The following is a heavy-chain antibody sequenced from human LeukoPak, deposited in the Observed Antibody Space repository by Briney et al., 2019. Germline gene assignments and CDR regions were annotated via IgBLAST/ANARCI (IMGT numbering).Heavy chain of an antibody. V-gene: IGHV3-49*04. CDR2: IRSKAYGGTT. CDR1: GFTFGDYA. Sequence: GGSLRLSCTASGFTFGDYAMSWVRQAPGKGLEWVGFIRSKAYGGTTEYAASVKGRFTISRDDSKSIAYPQMNSLKTEDTAVYYCTRDTGYCSGGSCYSYYYYYGMDVWGKGTTVTVSS. D-gene: IGHD2-15*01. J-gene: IGHJ6*04. CDR3: TRDTGYCSGGSCYSYYYYYGMDV.